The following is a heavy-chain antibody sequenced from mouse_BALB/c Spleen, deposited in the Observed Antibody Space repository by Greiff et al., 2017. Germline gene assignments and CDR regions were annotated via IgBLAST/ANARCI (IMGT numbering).Heavy chain of an antibody. Sequence: QVQLQQSGAELVRPGASVTLSCKASGYTFTDYEMHWVKQTPVHGLEWIGAIDPETGGTAYNQKFKGKATLTADKSSSTAYMELRSLTSEDSAVYYCTRGGIYYYGSSYVGFDYWGQGTTLTVSS. V-gene: IGHV1-15*01. D-gene: IGHD1-1*01. CDR1: GYTFTDYE. CDR3: TRGGIYYYGSSYVGFDY. J-gene: IGHJ2*01. CDR2: IDPETGGT.